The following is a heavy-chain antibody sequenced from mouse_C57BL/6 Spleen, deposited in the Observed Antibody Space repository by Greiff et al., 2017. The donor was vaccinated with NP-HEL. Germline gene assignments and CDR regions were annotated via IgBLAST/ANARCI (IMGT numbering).Heavy chain of an antibody. CDR2: INPSSGYT. V-gene: IGHV1-7*01. J-gene: IGHJ4*01. CDR3: ARGDGSLRYAMDY. D-gene: IGHD2-3*01. Sequence: VKLMESGAELAKPGASVKLSCKASGYTFTSYWMHWVKQRPGQGLEWIGYINPSSGYTKYNQKFKDKATLTADKSSSTAYMQLSSLTYVDSAVYYCARGDGSLRYAMDYWGQGTSVTVSS. CDR1: GYTFTSYW.